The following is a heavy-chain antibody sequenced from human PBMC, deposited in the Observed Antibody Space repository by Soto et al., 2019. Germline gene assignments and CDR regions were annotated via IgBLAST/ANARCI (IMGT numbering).Heavy chain of an antibody. CDR2: INAGNGNT. D-gene: IGHD2-21*02. Sequence: QVQLVQSGAEVKKPGASVKVSCKASGYTFTSYAMHWVRQAPGQRLEWMGWINAGNGNTKYSQKFQGRVTITRDTSAITAYMELSSLRSEDTAVYYCARSIVVVTAADYWCQGTLVTVSS. J-gene: IGHJ4*02. CDR3: ARSIVVVTAADY. V-gene: IGHV1-3*01. CDR1: GYTFTSYA.